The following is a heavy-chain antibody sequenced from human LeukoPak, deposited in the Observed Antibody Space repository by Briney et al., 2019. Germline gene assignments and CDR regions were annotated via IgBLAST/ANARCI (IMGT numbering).Heavy chain of an antibody. CDR3: ARASWYSSSLTLDF. CDR1: GFTFNNYA. CDR2: IISNGGST. D-gene: IGHD6-19*01. J-gene: IGHJ4*02. Sequence: GGTLRLSCAASGFTFNNYAMHWVRQPPGKGLEYVSSIISNGGSTYYANSVKGRFTISRENSQHTLYLRMGSLRAEDMAVYYCARASWYSSSLTLDFWGQGSLVTVSS. V-gene: IGHV3-64*01.